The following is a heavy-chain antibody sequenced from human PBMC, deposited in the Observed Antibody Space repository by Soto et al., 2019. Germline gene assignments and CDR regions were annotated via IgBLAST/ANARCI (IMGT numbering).Heavy chain of an antibody. CDR1: GFTFSGSA. D-gene: IGHD3-10*01. Sequence: VGSLRLSCAASGFTFSGSAMHWVRQASGKGLEWVGRIRSKANSYATAYAASVKGRFTISRDDSKNTAYLQMNSLKTEDTAVYYCTSLITMVRGASRVDYWGQGT. CDR2: IRSKANSYAT. J-gene: IGHJ4*02. CDR3: TSLITMVRGASRVDY. V-gene: IGHV3-73*01.